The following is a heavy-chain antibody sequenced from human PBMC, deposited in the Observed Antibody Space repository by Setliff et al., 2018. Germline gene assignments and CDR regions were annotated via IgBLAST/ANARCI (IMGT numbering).Heavy chain of an antibody. CDR1: GYTFLSYG. V-gene: IGHV1-18*01. J-gene: IGHJ4*02. CDR3: ARAPRLEWILPTFDY. CDR2: ISAYTGKT. Sequence: ASVKVSCKAVGYTFLSYGLSWVRQAPGQGLEWMGWISAYTGKTDYAQNFQGRVTVTTDTSTNTAYLELRSLRYDDTAVYFCARAPRLEWILPTFDYWGQGTPVTVSS. D-gene: IGHD3-3*01.